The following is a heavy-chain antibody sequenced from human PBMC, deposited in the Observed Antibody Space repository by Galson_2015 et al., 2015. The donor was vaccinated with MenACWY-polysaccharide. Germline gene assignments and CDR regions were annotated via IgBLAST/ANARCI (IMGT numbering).Heavy chain of an antibody. J-gene: IGHJ6*02. CDR1: GAAISSNY. D-gene: IGHD5-18*01. CDR3: ARVDTAMVNDYYYYAMDV. Sequence: SETLSLTCIVSGAAISSNYWTWIRQPPGKGLEWIGNIYNSETTNHNPSLKSRVSISVDTSMNQFSLKLTSVTAADTAVYYCARVDTAMVNDYYYYAMDVWGQGATVTVSS. V-gene: IGHV4-59*01. CDR2: IYNSETT.